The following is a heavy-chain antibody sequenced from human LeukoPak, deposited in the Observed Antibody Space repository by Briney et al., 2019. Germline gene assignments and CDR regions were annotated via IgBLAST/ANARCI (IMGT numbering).Heavy chain of an antibody. V-gene: IGHV4-34*01. Sequence: SETLSLTCAVYGGSFSGYYWSWIRQPPGKGLEWIGEINHSGSTNYTPSLKSRVTISVDTSKNQFSLKLSSVTAADTAVYYCARAPRYYDSSGGWGQGTLVTVSS. D-gene: IGHD3-22*01. CDR2: INHSGST. CDR1: GGSFSGYY. CDR3: ARAPRYYDSSGG. J-gene: IGHJ4*02.